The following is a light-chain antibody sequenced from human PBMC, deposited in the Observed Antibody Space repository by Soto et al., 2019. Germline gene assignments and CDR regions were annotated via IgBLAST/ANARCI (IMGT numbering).Light chain of an antibody. CDR1: QSGNSN. Sequence: EIVMTQSPATLSVSPGERATLSCRASQSGNSNLAWYRQKPGQAPRLLISDASTRATGVPARFSGSGSGTEFTLTISSLQSEDSGSYYCQQYNFWPPLTFGGGTKVEIK. J-gene: IGKJ4*01. V-gene: IGKV3-15*01. CDR2: DAS. CDR3: QQYNFWPPLT.